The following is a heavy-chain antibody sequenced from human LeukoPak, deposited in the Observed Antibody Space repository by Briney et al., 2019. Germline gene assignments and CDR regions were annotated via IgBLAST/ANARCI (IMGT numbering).Heavy chain of an antibody. Sequence: ASETLSLTCAVYGGSFSGYYWSWIRQPPGKGLEWIGEINHSGSTNYNPSLKSRVTISVDTSKNQFSLKLSSVTAADTAVYYCARAPYNSGSYPLYFDYWGQGTLVTVSS. V-gene: IGHV4-34*01. CDR2: INHSGST. CDR1: GGSFSGYY. CDR3: ARAPYNSGSYPLYFDY. D-gene: IGHD1-26*01. J-gene: IGHJ4*02.